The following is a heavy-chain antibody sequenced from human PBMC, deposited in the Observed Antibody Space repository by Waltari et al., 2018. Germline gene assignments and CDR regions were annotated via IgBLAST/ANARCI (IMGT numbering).Heavy chain of an antibody. CDR1: GSPLPGYQ. V-gene: IGHV1-2*02. J-gene: IGHJ4*02. CDR2: INPNSGGT. Sequence: QVHLVQSGAEVKKPGASVKVSCQPSGSPLPGYQIHWVRQAPGQGLEWMGWINPNSGGTNYAQNFQGRVTITRETSIRTAYMELSRLRSDDTAMYYCARDLVVGSGDYWGQGTLVTVSS. D-gene: IGHD1-26*01. CDR3: ARDLVVGSGDY.